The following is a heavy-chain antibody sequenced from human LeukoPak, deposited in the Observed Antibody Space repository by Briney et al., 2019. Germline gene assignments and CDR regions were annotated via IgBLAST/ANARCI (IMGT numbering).Heavy chain of an antibody. Sequence: GSSVKVSFKASGGPFSSYAISWVRQAPGQGLEWMGGIIPIFGTANYAQKFQGRVTITTDESTSTAYMELSSLRSEDTAVYYCARAYSSGWYVDYWGQGTLVTVSS. V-gene: IGHV1-69*05. CDR3: ARAYSSGWYVDY. CDR1: GGPFSSYA. CDR2: IIPIFGTA. D-gene: IGHD6-19*01. J-gene: IGHJ4*02.